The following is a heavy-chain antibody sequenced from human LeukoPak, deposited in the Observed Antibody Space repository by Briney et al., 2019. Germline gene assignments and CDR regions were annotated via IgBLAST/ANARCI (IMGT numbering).Heavy chain of an antibody. CDR3: TKDAVAPGSGGDYFDV. V-gene: IGHV3-23*01. CDR2: IVASGGST. Sequence: GGSLRLSCAASGFTFSSYAMTWVRQAPGKGLERVSTIVASGGSTYYADSVKGRSTISRDNSKNTLFLEMNSLRAEDTALYYCTKDAVAPGSGGDYFDVWGQGTLVAVSS. CDR1: GFTFSSYA. D-gene: IGHD3-10*01. J-gene: IGHJ4*02.